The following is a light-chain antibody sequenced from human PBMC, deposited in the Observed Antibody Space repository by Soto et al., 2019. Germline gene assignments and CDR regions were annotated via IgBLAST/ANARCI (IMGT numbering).Light chain of an antibody. CDR2: GAS. CDR3: QQYSRWPPYT. Sequence: EIVMTQSPATLSVSPGERATLSCRASQAISNNLAWYQHKPGQAPRHLIYGASTRAAGIPARFSGSGSGTEFTLTISSLQSEDFALYYCQQYSRWPPYTFGQGTKVEI. J-gene: IGKJ2*01. V-gene: IGKV3D-15*01. CDR1: QAISNN.